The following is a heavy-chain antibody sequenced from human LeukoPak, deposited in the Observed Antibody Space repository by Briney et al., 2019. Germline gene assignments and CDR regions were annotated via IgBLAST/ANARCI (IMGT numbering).Heavy chain of an antibody. CDR1: GCTVIDYY. CDR3: ARDSSSSIAAR. V-gene: IGHV1-2*02. D-gene: IGHD6-6*01. Sequence: GASVTVSCKASGCTVIDYYMHWVQPAPRQGLAWMGWINHNRGGTNYAHEFQGRVTMTRDTSISTAYMELSRLRSDDTAVYYCARDSSSSIAARWGQGTLVTVSS. J-gene: IGHJ4*02. CDR2: INHNRGGT.